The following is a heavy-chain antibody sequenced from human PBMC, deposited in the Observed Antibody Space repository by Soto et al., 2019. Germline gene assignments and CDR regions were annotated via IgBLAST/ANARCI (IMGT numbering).Heavy chain of an antibody. CDR1: GGSIRSYY. D-gene: IGHD2-8*01. Sequence: SETLSLTCTVSGGSIRSYYWSWIRQSPGKGLEWSGEINHSGSTNYNPSLKSRVTISVDTSKNQFSLKLSSVTAADTAVYYCARGGGYCTNGVCYRARYYYYYMDVWGKGTTVTVSS. CDR3: ARGGGYCTNGVCYRARYYYYYMDV. V-gene: IGHV4-34*01. J-gene: IGHJ6*03. CDR2: INHSGST.